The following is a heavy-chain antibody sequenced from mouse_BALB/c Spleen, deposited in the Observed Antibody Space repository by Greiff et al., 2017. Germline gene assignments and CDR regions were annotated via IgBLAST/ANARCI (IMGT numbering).Heavy chain of an antibody. Sequence: VQLQQSGPELVKPGASVKISCKASGYTFTDYNMHWVKQSHGKILEWIGYIYPYNGGTGYNQKFKSKATLTVDNSSSTAYMELRSLTSEDSAVYYCARTTVMMDYWGQGTSVTVSS. CDR1: GYTFTDYN. V-gene: IGHV1S29*02. J-gene: IGHJ4*01. D-gene: IGHD1-1*01. CDR2: IYPYNGGT. CDR3: ARTTVMMDY.